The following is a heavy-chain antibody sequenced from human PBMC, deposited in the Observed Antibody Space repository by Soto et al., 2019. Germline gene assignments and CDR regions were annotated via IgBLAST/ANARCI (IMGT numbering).Heavy chain of an antibody. D-gene: IGHD3-10*01. CDR1: GGSISSGDYY. J-gene: IGHJ4*02. V-gene: IGHV4-30-4*01. CDR2: IYYSGST. CDR3: ATIKLGSNRLGY. Sequence: SETLSLTCTVSGGSISSGDYYWSWIRQPPGKGLEWIGYIYYSGSTYYNPSLKSRVTISVDTSKNHFSLKLSSVTAADTAVYYCATIKLGSNRLGYWGQGTLVTAPQ.